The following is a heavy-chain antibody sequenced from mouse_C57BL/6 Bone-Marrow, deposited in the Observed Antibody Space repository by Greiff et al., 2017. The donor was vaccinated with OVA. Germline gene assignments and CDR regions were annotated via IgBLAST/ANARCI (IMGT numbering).Heavy chain of an antibody. CDR1: GYTFTSYW. CDR3: ARSRDLYGYDGFDY. J-gene: IGHJ2*01. Sequence: QVQLKQPGAELVKPGASVKMSCKASGYTFTSYWITWVKQRPGQGLEWIGDIYPGSGSTNFNEKFKSKATLTVDTSSSTAYMQLSSLTSEDSAVYYCARSRDLYGYDGFDYWGQGTTLTVAS. CDR2: IYPGSGST. V-gene: IGHV1-55*01. D-gene: IGHD2-2*01.